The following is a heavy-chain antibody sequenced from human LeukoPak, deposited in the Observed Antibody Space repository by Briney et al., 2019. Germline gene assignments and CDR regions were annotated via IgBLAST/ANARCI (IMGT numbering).Heavy chain of an antibody. CDR1: GGSFSGYY. CDR3: ARGLAAAGSYCFDY. V-gene: IGHV4-34*01. D-gene: IGHD6-13*01. CDR2: INHSGST. Sequence: SETLSLTCAVYGGSFSGYYWSWIRQPPGKGLEWIGEINHSGSTNYNPSLKSRVTISVDTSKNQFSLKLSSVTAADTAVYYCARGLAAAGSYCFDYWGQGTLVTVSS. J-gene: IGHJ4*02.